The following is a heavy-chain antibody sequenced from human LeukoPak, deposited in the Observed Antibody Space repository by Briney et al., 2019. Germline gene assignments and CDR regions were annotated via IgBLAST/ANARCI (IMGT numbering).Heavy chain of an antibody. CDR2: LLYTGSA. CDR3: AKRVAVTGNWCFDL. V-gene: IGHV4-59*01. Sequence: SEALPLTCTVSGVTINSYNWGWIRQSPGKGLEWIGYLLYTGSANYNPSLKSRVTISLDTSKNQFSLTLSSVTAADTAVYYCAKRVAVTGNWCFDLWGRGTLVTVSS. J-gene: IGHJ2*01. D-gene: IGHD6-19*01. CDR1: GVTINSYN.